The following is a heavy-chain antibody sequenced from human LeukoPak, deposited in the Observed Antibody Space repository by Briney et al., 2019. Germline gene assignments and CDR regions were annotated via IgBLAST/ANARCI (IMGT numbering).Heavy chain of an antibody. Sequence: GGSLRLSCAASGSTFSSYWMSWVRQAPGKGLEWVANIKQDGSEKYYVDSVKGRFTISRDNAKNSLYLQMNSLRAEDTAVYYCARDLSATHFDYWGQGTLVTVSS. J-gene: IGHJ4*02. CDR3: ARDLSATHFDY. CDR1: GSTFSSYW. V-gene: IGHV3-7*01. CDR2: IKQDGSEK. D-gene: IGHD6-25*01.